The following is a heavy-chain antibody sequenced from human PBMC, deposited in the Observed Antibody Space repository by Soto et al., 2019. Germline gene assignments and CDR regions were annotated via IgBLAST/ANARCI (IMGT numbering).Heavy chain of an antibody. CDR2: IYPGDSDT. D-gene: IGHD6-13*01. CDR1: GYSFTSYW. V-gene: IGHV5-51*01. Sequence: PGESLKISCKGSGYSFTSYWIGWVRQMPGKGLEWMGIIYPGDSDTRYSPSFQGQVTISADKSISTAYLQWSSLKASDIAMYYCARTAAAGKYYYGMDGWGQRTKVTVSS. CDR3: ARTAAAGKYYYGMDG. J-gene: IGHJ6*02.